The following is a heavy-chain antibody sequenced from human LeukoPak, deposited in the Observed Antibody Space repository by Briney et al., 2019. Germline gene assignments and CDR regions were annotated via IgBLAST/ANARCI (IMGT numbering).Heavy chain of an antibody. D-gene: IGHD3-10*01. CDR2: IYSGGGT. CDR1: GFTVSSNY. J-gene: IGHJ4*02. CDR3: ARSRGTLFPHDY. Sequence: GGSLRLSCAVSGFTVSSNYMSWVRQAPGKGLEWVSVIYSGGGTYYADSVEGRFTISRDNSKNTVYLQMNSLRVEDTAVYYCARSRGTLFPHDYWGQGTLVTVTS. V-gene: IGHV3-66*01.